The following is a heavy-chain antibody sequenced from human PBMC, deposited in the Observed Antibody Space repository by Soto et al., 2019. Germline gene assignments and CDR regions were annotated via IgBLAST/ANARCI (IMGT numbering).Heavy chain of an antibody. Sequence: EVQVVESGGGLVQPGGSLRLSCAASGFSVTNNYMNWVRQAPGKGLEWVSIIDIGGNTYYADSVKDRFTISRDNSRNTRYLQMDSLRAEDTAIYYCARGRGSTGYLGREHYFDYWGQGTLVTV. V-gene: IGHV3-66*01. CDR3: ARGRGSTGYLGREHYFDY. CDR1: GFSVTNNY. J-gene: IGHJ4*02. CDR2: IDIGGNT. D-gene: IGHD2-2*01.